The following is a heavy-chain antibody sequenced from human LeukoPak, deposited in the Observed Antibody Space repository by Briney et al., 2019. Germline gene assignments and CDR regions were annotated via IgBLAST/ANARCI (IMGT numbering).Heavy chain of an antibody. CDR3: AREDCSGGSCYRIDY. V-gene: IGHV4-31*03. D-gene: IGHD2-15*01. CDR1: GGSISSGGYY. CDR2: IYYSGST. Sequence: PSETLSLTCTVSGGSISSGGYYWSWIRQHPGEGLEWIGYIYYSGSTYYNPSLKSRVTISVDTSKNQFSLKLSSVTAADTAVYYCAREDCSGGSCYRIDYWGQGTLVTVSS. J-gene: IGHJ4*02.